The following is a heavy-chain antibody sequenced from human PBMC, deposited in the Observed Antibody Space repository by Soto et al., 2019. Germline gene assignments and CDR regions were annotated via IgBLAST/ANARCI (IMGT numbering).Heavy chain of an antibody. CDR3: AKGRLRSYCYCGMDV. CDR2: ISGSGGST. CDR1: GFTFSSYA. Sequence: EVQLLESAGGLVQPGGSLRLSCAASGFTFSSYAMSWVRQAPGKGLGWVSAISGSGGSTYYADSVKGRFTISRDNSKNTLYLKMNSLRAEDTAVYYCAKGRLRSYCYCGMDVWGQGTPVTVSS. J-gene: IGHJ6*02. V-gene: IGHV3-23*01.